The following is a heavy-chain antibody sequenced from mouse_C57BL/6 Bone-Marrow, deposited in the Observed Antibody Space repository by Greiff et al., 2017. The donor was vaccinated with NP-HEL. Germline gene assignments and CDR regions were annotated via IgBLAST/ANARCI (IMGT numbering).Heavy chain of an antibody. CDR3: ARHGSSYGYYAMDY. CDR1: GFTFSDYG. J-gene: IGHJ4*01. V-gene: IGHV5-17*01. Sequence: VQLKQSGGGLVKPGGSLKLSCAASGFTFSDYGMHWVRQAPEKGLEWVAYISSGSSTIYYADTVKGRFTISRDNAKNTLFLQMTSLRSEDTAMYYCARHGSSYGYYAMDYWGQGTSVTVSS. D-gene: IGHD1-1*01. CDR2: ISSGSSTI.